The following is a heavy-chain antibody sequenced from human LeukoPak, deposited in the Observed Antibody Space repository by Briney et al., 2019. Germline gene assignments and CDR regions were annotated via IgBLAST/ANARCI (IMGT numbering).Heavy chain of an antibody. J-gene: IGHJ6*03. CDR2: IYPGDSDT. Sequence: GESLQISCKGSGYSFTSYWIGWVRQMPGKGLEWMGIIYPGDSDTRYSPSLQGQVTISADKSISTAYLQWSSLKASDTAMYYCARIATIRRHYYYMDVWGKGTTVTVSS. CDR3: ARIATIRRHYYYMDV. CDR1: GYSFTSYW. V-gene: IGHV5-51*01. D-gene: IGHD5-12*01.